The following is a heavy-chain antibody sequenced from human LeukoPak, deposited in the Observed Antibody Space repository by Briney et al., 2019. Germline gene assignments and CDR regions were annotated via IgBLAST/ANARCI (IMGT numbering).Heavy chain of an antibody. CDR3: AREGYGDQLVDS. D-gene: IGHD6-13*01. CDR1: GFTFRTYW. V-gene: IGHV3-74*01. J-gene: IGHJ5*01. CDR2: INTDGTST. Sequence: GGSLRLSCAASGFTFRTYWMHWVRQAPGKELVWVSRINTDGTSTTYADSVKGRFTISRDNAKNTLYVQMKSLRVEDTAVYYCAREGYGDQLVDSWGQGTLVTVSS.